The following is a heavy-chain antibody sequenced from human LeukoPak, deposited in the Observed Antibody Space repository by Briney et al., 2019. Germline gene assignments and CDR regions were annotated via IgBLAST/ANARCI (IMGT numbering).Heavy chain of an antibody. D-gene: IGHD3-10*01. J-gene: IGHJ4*02. CDR1: GGSFSGYY. V-gene: IGHV4-34*01. CDR2: INHSGGT. CDR3: ARGQNSYYGRSTHYYFDY. Sequence: PSETLSLACAVYGGSFSGYYWSWIRQPPGKGLEWIGEINHSGGTNYNPSLKSRVTISVDTSKNQFSLKLSSVTAADTAVYYCARGQNSYYGRSTHYYFDYWGQGTLVTVSS.